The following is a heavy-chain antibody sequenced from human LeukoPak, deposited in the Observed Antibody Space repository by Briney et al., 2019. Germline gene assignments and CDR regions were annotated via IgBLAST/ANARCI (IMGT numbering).Heavy chain of an antibody. CDR3: AKINSGSYYVKDY. D-gene: IGHD1-26*01. Sequence: GGSLRLSCAASGFTFSSYGMSWVRQAPGKGLEWVSGISGSGGSTYYADSVKGRFTISRDNSKNTLYLQMNSLRAEDTAVYYCAKINSGSYYVKDYWGQGTLVTVSS. CDR1: GFTFSSYG. J-gene: IGHJ4*02. V-gene: IGHV3-23*01. CDR2: ISGSGGST.